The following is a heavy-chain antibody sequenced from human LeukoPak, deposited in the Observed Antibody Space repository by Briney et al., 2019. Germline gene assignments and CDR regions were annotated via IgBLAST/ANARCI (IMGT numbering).Heavy chain of an antibody. J-gene: IGHJ4*02. D-gene: IGHD3-16*02. Sequence: PGGSLRLSCKGSGYSFTSYWISWVRQMPGKGLEWMGRIDPSDSYTNYSPSFQGHVTISADKSISTAYLQWSSLKASDTAMYYCASHSPGSYHLNYWGQGTLVTVSS. CDR1: GYSFTSYW. V-gene: IGHV5-10-1*01. CDR3: ASHSPGSYHLNY. CDR2: IDPSDSYT.